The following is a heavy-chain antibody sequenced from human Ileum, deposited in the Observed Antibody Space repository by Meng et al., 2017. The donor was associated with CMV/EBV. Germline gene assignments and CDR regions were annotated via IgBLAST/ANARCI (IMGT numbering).Heavy chain of an antibody. CDR3: ARGYYDSSGSSNTFDI. J-gene: IGHJ3*02. CDR2: ISYSGGTT. V-gene: IGHV3-23*01. Sequence: GGSLKISCAASGFTFSSYEMNWVRQAPGKGLEWVSSISYSGGTTYYGDSVKGRFSISRDNSKNTLYLQMNSLRSEDTAVYYCARGYYDSSGSSNTFDIWGQGTMVTVSS. CDR1: GFTFSSYE. D-gene: IGHD3-22*01.